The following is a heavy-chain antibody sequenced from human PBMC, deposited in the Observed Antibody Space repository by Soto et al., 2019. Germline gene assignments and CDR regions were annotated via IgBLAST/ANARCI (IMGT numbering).Heavy chain of an antibody. CDR3: ARGEQYSGRIFDY. CDR2: TYYRSKWYY. CDR1: GDSVSSNSDA. D-gene: IGHD1-26*01. Sequence: PSPTLSLTCAITGDSVSSNSDAWSWVRQSPSGGLEWLGRTYYRSKWYYEYAVSVRGRITINPDTSKNQYSLQLNSVTPEDTAVYFCARGEQYSGRIFDYWGQGTLVTVSS. V-gene: IGHV6-1*01. J-gene: IGHJ4*01.